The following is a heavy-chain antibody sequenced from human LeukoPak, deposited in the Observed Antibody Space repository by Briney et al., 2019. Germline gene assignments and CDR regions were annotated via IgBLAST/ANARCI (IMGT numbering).Heavy chain of an antibody. CDR3: ARDDNLGYFDY. D-gene: IGHD1-1*01. CDR2: INHSGST. Sequence: SETLSLTCAVYGGSFSGYYWSWIRQPPGKGLEWIGEINHSGSTNYNPSLKSRVTISVDTSKNQFSLKLSSVTAADTAVYYCARDDNLGYFDYWGQGTLVIVSS. V-gene: IGHV4-34*01. J-gene: IGHJ4*02. CDR1: GGSFSGYY.